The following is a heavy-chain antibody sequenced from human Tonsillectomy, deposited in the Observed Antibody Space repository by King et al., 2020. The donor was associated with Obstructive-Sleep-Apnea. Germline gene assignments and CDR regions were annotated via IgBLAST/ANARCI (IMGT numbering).Heavy chain of an antibody. CDR1: GFPFIEYY. D-gene: IGHD3-10*01. V-gene: IGHV3-11*01. J-gene: IGHJ6*02. Sequence: VQLVESGGGLVKPGGSLRLACAASGFPFIEYYMSWIRQAPGKGLEWVSDISMGGVTIYYGDSVKGGFTISSDGAKNALYLQMNSLRAEDPAVYNCAKGSGSLLYYYYGMDVWGQGTTVTVSS. CDR2: ISMGGVTI. CDR3: AKGSGSLLYYYYGMDV.